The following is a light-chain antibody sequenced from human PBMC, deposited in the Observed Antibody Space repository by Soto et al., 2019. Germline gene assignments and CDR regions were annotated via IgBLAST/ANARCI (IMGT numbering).Light chain of an antibody. J-gene: IGLJ3*02. Sequence: QSALTQPASVSGSPGQSITISCTGTSSDVGGYNYVSWYQHHPGKAPKLMIYEVSNRPSGVSNRFSGSESGNTASLTISGLQAEDEADYYCSSYTGSSTPVFGGGTKLTVL. CDR3: SSYTGSSTPV. CDR1: SSDVGGYNY. CDR2: EVS. V-gene: IGLV2-14*01.